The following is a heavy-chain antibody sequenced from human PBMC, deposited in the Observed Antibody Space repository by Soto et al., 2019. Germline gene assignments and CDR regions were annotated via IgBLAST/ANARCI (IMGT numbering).Heavy chain of an antibody. J-gene: IGHJ5*01. CDR1: GGSIGGYS. V-gene: IGHV4-59*01. D-gene: IGHD1-1*01. CDR2: VLYSGNT. Sequence: QVQLQESGPGLVTPSETLSLTCTVSGGSIGGYSWNWIRQSPGRGLEWIGDVLYSGNTNYNPSLESRVTRSVDTSKNQFSLKLSSVTAADTAIYYWAKSRGVTGTTFNGFDSWGQGTQVSVSS. CDR3: AKSRGVTGTTFNGFDS.